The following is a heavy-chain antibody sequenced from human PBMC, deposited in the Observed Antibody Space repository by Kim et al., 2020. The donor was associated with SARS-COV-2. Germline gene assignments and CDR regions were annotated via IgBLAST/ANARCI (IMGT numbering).Heavy chain of an antibody. J-gene: IGHJ4*02. D-gene: IGHD3-10*01. CDR3: ARDGVGADY. Sequence: ASVKVSCKASGYRFRNYGINWVRQAPGQGLEWMGGIRVYNGNTEYAQNLQDRVTMTTDASTNTVYMELRSLRPNDTAVYYCARDGVGADYWGQGTLVTVSS. V-gene: IGHV1-18*04. CDR1: GYRFRNYG. CDR2: IRVYNGNT.